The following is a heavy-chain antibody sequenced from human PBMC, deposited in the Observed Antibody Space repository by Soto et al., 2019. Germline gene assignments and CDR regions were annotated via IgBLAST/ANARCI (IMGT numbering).Heavy chain of an antibody. CDR2: IYYSGST. CDR1: GGSISSYY. J-gene: IGHJ6*03. V-gene: IGHV4-59*01. CDR3: ARFYYYYMAV. Sequence: SETLSLTCTVSGGSISSYYWSWIRQPPGKGLEWIGYIYYSGSTNYNPSLKSRVTISVDTSKNQFSLKLSSVTAADTAVYYCARFYYYYMAVWGKGTTVTVSS.